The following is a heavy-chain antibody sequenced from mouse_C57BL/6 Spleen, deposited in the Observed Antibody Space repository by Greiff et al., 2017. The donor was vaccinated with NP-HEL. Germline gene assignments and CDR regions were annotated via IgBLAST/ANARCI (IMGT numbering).Heavy chain of an antibody. J-gene: IGHJ3*01. CDR2: ISSGSSTI. D-gene: IGHD2-4*01. CDR1: GFTFSDYG. Sequence: EVMLVESGGGLVKPGGSLKLSCAASGFTFSDYGMHWVRQAPEKGLEWVAYISSGSSTIYYADTVKGRFTISRDNAKNTLFLQMTSLRSEDTAMYYCATSYDYAWFAYWGQGTLVTVSA. V-gene: IGHV5-17*01. CDR3: ATSYDYAWFAY.